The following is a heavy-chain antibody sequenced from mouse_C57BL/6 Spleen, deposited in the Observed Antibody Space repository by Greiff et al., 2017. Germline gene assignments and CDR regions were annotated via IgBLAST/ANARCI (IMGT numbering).Heavy chain of an antibody. CDR2: IDPSGSET. J-gene: IGHJ4*01. CDR3: AREVGVPRYYAMDY. D-gene: IGHD1-1*01. Sequence: QVQLQQPGAELVRPGSSVKLFCKASGYTFTSYWMHWVKQRPIQGLEWIGNIDPSGSETHYNQKFKDKATLTVDKSSSTAYMQLSSLTSEDSAVYYCAREVGVPRYYAMDYWGQGTSVTVSS. V-gene: IGHV1-52*01. CDR1: GYTFTSYW.